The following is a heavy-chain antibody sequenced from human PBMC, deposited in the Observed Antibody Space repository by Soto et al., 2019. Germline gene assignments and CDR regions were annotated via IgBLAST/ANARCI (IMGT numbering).Heavy chain of an antibody. CDR1: GGSFSGYY. Sequence: SETLSLTCAVYGGSFSGYYCSWIRQPPGKGLEWIGEINHSGNTNYNPSLRSRVIISADTSKNQFSLKLRSVTAADTAVYYCAISLTTVAYYMDVWGEGTTVTVSS. V-gene: IGHV4-34*01. CDR2: INHSGNT. J-gene: IGHJ6*03. CDR3: AISLTTVAYYMDV. D-gene: IGHD4-17*01.